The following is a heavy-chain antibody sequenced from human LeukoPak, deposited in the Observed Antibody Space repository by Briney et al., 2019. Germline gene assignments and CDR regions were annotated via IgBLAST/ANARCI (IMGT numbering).Heavy chain of an antibody. J-gene: IGHJ6*03. V-gene: IGHV4-4*07. CDR3: ARGGHFFDV. CDR1: GVSISSYY. D-gene: IGHD3-16*01. CDR2: IYTTGST. Sequence: SETLSLTCTVSGVSISSYYWTWLRQPAGQGLECLGVIYTTGSTNYNPSLKSRVTVSRDTSKNQFSLKLTSVTAADTAVYYCARGGHFFDVGGKGTTVTVSS.